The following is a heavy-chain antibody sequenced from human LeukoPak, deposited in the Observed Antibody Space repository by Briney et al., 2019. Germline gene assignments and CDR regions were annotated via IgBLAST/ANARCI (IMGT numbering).Heavy chain of an antibody. CDR3: ARDYGYNFDY. D-gene: IGHD5-24*01. CDR1: GFTFSSYG. V-gene: IGHV3-33*01. J-gene: IGHJ4*02. CDR2: IWYDGSKK. Sequence: GRSLRLSCAASGFTFSSYGMHWVRQAPGKGLEWVAVIWYDGSKKYYAGSVKGRFTISRDNSKNTLYLQMNSLRAEDTAVYYCARDYGYNFDYWGQGTLVSVSS.